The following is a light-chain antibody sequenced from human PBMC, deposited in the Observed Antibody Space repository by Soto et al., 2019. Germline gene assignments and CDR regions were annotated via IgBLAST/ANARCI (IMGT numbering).Light chain of an antibody. Sequence: DIQMTQSPSSLSASVGDRVTITCRASQSISWYLNWYQQKPGKAPKLPIYTASSLQSVVPSRFSGSGSGTDFTLTITSLQPEDFATYYCQQSFSTLWTFGQGTKVDIK. V-gene: IGKV1-39*01. J-gene: IGKJ1*01. CDR3: QQSFSTLWT. CDR1: QSISWY. CDR2: TAS.